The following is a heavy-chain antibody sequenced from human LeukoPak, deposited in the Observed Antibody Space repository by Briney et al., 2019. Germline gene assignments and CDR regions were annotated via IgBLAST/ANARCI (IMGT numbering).Heavy chain of an antibody. CDR1: GGSFSGYY. D-gene: IGHD6-13*01. Sequence: KPSETLSLTCAVYGGSFSGYYWSWIRQPPGKGLEWIGEINHSGSTNYNPSLKSRVTISVDTSKNQFSLKLSSVTAADTAVYYCARDHSPGEEYSSSWYGDAFDIWGQGTMVTVSS. V-gene: IGHV4-34*01. J-gene: IGHJ3*02. CDR2: INHSGST. CDR3: ARDHSPGEEYSSSWYGDAFDI.